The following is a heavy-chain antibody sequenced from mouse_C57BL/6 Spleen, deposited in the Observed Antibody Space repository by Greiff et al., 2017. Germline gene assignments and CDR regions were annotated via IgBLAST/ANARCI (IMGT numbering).Heavy chain of an antibody. Sequence: QVQLQQPGAELVKPGASVKLSCKASGYTFTSYWMQWVKQRPGQGLEWIGEIDPSDSYTNYNQKFKGKATLTVDPSSSTAYMQLSSLTSEDSAVYYCARRDYGYAMEYWGQGTSVTVSS. D-gene: IGHD1-1*01. CDR3: ARRDYGYAMEY. CDR2: IDPSDSYT. CDR1: GYTFTSYW. V-gene: IGHV1-50*01. J-gene: IGHJ4*01.